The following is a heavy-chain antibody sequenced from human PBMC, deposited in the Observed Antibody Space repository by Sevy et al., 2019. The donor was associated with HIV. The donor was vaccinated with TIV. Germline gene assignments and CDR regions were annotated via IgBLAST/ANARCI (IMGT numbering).Heavy chain of an antibody. V-gene: IGHV1-69*10. D-gene: IGHD6-25*01. Sequence: ASVKVSCKASGGTFTVHSFSWVRQAPGQGLEWMGGIIVSLGIVNYAQKFQGRVTVTADESTRTAYMHLSSLRLEDTAVYYCARAYSGGDRVRVLGFDHWGQGTLVTVSS. J-gene: IGHJ4*02. CDR2: IIVSLGIV. CDR1: GGTFTVHS. CDR3: ARAYSGGDRVRVLGFDH.